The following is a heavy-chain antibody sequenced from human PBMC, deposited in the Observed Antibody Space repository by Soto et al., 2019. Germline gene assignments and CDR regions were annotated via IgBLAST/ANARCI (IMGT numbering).Heavy chain of an antibody. Sequence: PGGSLRLSCAASGFSVSSNLISRVCQCPGMGLDWVPVIYAGGNTYYADSVKGRFTISRDNSKNTVYLQMSSLRAEDTAVYYCARDLQATGVGWFDPWGQGTMVTVSS. CDR2: IYAGGNT. D-gene: IGHD4-4*01. V-gene: IGHV3-53*01. CDR3: ARDLQATGVGWFDP. J-gene: IGHJ5*02. CDR1: GFSVSSNL.